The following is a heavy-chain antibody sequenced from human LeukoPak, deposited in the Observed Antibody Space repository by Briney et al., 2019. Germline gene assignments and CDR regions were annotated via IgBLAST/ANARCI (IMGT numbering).Heavy chain of an antibody. Sequence: GGSLRLSCAASGFTFSSYSMNWVRQAPGKGLEWVSSISSSSSYIYYADSVKGRFTISRDNSKNTLYLQMNSLRAEDTAVYYCARDIQWLVTDWGQGTLVTVSS. CDR2: ISSSSSYI. D-gene: IGHD6-19*01. V-gene: IGHV3-21*01. CDR3: ARDIQWLVTD. CDR1: GFTFSSYS. J-gene: IGHJ4*02.